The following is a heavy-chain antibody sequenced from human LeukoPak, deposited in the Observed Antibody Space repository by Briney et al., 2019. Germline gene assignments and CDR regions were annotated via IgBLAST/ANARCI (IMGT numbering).Heavy chain of an antibody. V-gene: IGHV4-59*02. Sequence: NPSETLSLTCIVSGGSVSSYYWTWIRQPPGKGLEWIGYIYNSGSTNYNPSLKSRVTISVDTSKNQFSLKLSSVTAADTAVYYCARDTDSSGYYDSWGQGTLVTVSS. CDR1: GGSVSSYY. CDR2: IYNSGST. D-gene: IGHD3-22*01. J-gene: IGHJ5*01. CDR3: ARDTDSSGYYDS.